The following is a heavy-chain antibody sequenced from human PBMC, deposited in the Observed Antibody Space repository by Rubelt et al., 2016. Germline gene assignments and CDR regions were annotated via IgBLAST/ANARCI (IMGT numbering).Heavy chain of an antibody. CDR3: ARGLAFNGMDV. D-gene: IGHD5-12*01. Sequence: EVQLLESGGGLVQPGGSLRLSCTASGFTFSSNAMSWVRQAPGKGLEWVSAISGSGGNTYYADSVKGRFTISRDNSKNTLYLQLNSLRAEDTALYYCARGLAFNGMDVWGQGTTVTVAS. V-gene: IGHV3-23*01. CDR1: GFTFSSNA. CDR2: ISGSGGNT. J-gene: IGHJ6*02.